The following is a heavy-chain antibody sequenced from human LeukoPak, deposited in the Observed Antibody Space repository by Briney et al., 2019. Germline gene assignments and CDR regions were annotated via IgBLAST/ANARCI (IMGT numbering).Heavy chain of an antibody. J-gene: IGHJ4*02. CDR3: ARTVRYFDWSPHYFDY. CDR1: GFTFSSYS. Sequence: GGSLRLSCAASGFTFSSYSMNWVRQAPGTGREWVSSVSSSSSYIYYAASVTGRFTTSRDNAQNSLYLQMNSLGAEDTAVYYCARTVRYFDWSPHYFDYWGQGTMVTVSS. V-gene: IGHV3-21*01. CDR2: VSSSSSYI. D-gene: IGHD3-9*01.